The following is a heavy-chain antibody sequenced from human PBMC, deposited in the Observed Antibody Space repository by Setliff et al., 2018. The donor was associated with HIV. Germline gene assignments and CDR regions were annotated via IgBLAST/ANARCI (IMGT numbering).Heavy chain of an antibody. J-gene: IGHJ4*02. CDR2: INWNGGST. Sequence: GGSLRLSCAASGFTFDDYGMSWVRQAPGKGLEWVCGINWNGGSTGYADSVKGRFTISRDNSKNTLYLQMNSLRAEDTAMYYCAKTQTVITVYGPFDSWGQGTPVTVSS. CDR3: AKTQTVITVYGPFDS. D-gene: IGHD4-4*01. V-gene: IGHV3-20*04. CDR1: GFTFDDYG.